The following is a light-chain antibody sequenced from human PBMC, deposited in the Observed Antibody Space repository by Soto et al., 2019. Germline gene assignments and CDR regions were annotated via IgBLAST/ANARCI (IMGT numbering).Light chain of an antibody. CDR3: QQYGSSSSWT. CDR2: DAS. CDR1: QSVSSY. V-gene: IGKV3-11*01. J-gene: IGKJ1*01. Sequence: IVLTQSPATLSLSPGARAPLSCRASQSVSSYLAWYQQNPGQAPRLLIYDASTRATGIPARFSGSGSGTDFTLTINRLEPEDFAVYYCQQYGSSSSWTFGQGTKVDIK.